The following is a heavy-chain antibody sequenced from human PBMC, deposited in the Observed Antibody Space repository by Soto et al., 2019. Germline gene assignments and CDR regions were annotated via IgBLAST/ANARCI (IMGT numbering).Heavy chain of an antibody. CDR1: GFSLTTRPVG. V-gene: IGHV2-5*02. CDR3: APRRHSGDWNGGYFDY. CDR2: AYWDDDN. D-gene: IGHD2-21*02. Sequence: GSGPTPVNPTQTLTLTCIFSGFSLTTRPVGVGCIRQSPGKSLEWLSFAYWDDDNRYSPSLRSRLTVTKDTSRNQVVLTMTNMDPVDTGTYYCAPRRHSGDWNGGYFDYWGQGTLVTGSA. J-gene: IGHJ4*02.